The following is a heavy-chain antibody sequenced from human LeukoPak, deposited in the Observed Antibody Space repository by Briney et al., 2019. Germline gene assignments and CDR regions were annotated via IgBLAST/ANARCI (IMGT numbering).Heavy chain of an antibody. V-gene: IGHV1-18*01. D-gene: IGHD6-13*01. CDR2: ISAYNGNT. Sequence: ASVKVSCKASGYTFTSYDINWVRQATGQGLEWMGWISAYNGNTNYAQKLQGRVTMTTDTSTSTAYMELRSLRSDDTAVYYCARWEGIAAAGDEYYFDYWGQGTLVTVSS. CDR1: GYTFTSYD. J-gene: IGHJ4*02. CDR3: ARWEGIAAAGDEYYFDY.